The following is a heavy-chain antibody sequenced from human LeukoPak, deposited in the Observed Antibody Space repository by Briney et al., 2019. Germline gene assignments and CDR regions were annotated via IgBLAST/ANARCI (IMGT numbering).Heavy chain of an antibody. J-gene: IGHJ6*02. CDR1: GFTFSSYA. CDR2: ISGSGGSA. Sequence: GGSLRLSCAASGFTFSSYAISWVRQAPGKGLGWVSAISGSGGSAYYADSVKGRFTISRDNSKNTLFLQMNSLRPDDTGVYFCARVGEHDYGETFYWKPMDVWGQGTTVTVSS. D-gene: IGHD4-17*01. V-gene: IGHV3-23*01. CDR3: ARVGEHDYGETFYWKPMDV.